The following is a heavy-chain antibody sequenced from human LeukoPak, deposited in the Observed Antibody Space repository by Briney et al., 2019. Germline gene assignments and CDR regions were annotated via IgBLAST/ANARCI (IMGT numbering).Heavy chain of an antibody. CDR1: GFTYSSYG. CDR3: AKDHPGYFDY. CDR2: IWYDGSNK. Sequence: GGSLRLXCAASGFTYSSYGMHWVRLAPGKGLESVAVIWYDGSNKYYADSVKGRFTISRDNSKNTLYLQMNSLRAEDTAVYYCAKDHPGYFDYWGQGTLVTVSS. J-gene: IGHJ4*02. V-gene: IGHV3-33*06.